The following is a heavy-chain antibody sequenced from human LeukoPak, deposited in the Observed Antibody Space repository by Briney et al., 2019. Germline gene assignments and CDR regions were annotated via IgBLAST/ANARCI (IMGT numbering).Heavy chain of an antibody. CDR3: ARYYYYYMDV. J-gene: IGHJ6*03. Sequence: SETLSLTCAVYGGSFSGYYWSWIRQPPGKGLEWIGEINHSGSTNYNPSLKSRVTISVDTSKNQFSLKLSSVTAADTAVYYCARYYYYYMDVWGKGTTVTVSS. D-gene: IGHD3-16*01. CDR1: GGSFSGYY. CDR2: INHSGST. V-gene: IGHV4-34*01.